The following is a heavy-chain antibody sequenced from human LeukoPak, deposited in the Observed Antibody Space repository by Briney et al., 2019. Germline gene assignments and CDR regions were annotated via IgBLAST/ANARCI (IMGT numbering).Heavy chain of an antibody. Sequence: TSETLSLTCTVSGGSISSYYWSWIRQPPGKGLEWIGYIYYSGSTNYNPSLKSRVTISVDTSKNQFSLKLSSVTAADTAVYYCASRGLYYYGSGSPLGAFDIWGQGAMVTVSS. CDR3: ASRGLYYYGSGSPLGAFDI. J-gene: IGHJ3*02. CDR2: IYYSGST. V-gene: IGHV4-59*08. D-gene: IGHD3-10*01. CDR1: GGSISSYY.